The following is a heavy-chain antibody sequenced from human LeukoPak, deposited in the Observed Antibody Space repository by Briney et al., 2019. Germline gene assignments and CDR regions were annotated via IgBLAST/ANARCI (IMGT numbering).Heavy chain of an antibody. J-gene: IGHJ6*03. D-gene: IGHD4-17*01. CDR1: GFTFSTHG. Sequence: GGSLRLSCAASGFTFSTHGMHWVRQAPGKGLEWVAFIRYDGINKYYADSVKGRFTISRDNAKNSLYLQMNSLRAEDTAVYYCGGDALSMDVWGKGTTVTVSS. CDR3: GGDALSMDV. V-gene: IGHV3-30*02. CDR2: IRYDGINK.